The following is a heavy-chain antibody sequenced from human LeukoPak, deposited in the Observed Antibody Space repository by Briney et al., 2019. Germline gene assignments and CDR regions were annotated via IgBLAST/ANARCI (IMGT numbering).Heavy chain of an antibody. Sequence: PGGSLRLSCAASGFTFSSYGMHWVRQAPGKGLEWVSYISSSGITTYYADSVKGRFTISRDNAKNSLYLQMNSLRTEDTAVYYCASKTEDKWFDYWGQGTLVTVSS. J-gene: IGHJ4*02. CDR3: ASKTEDKWFDY. D-gene: IGHD7-27*01. V-gene: IGHV3-48*04. CDR2: ISSSGITT. CDR1: GFTFSSYG.